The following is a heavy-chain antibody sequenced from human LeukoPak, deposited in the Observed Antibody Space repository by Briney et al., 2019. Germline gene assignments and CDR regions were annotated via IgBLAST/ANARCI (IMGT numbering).Heavy chain of an antibody. CDR2: IIPILGIA. D-gene: IGHD5-24*01. V-gene: IGHV1-69*04. CDR1: GGTFSSYA. CDR3: ARDPGMATIYFDY. Sequence: ASVKVSCKASGGTFSSYAISWVRQAPGQGLEWMGRIIPILGIANYAQKFQGRVTITADKSTSTAYMELSSLRSEDTAVYYCARDPGMATIYFDYWGQGTLVTVSS. J-gene: IGHJ4*02.